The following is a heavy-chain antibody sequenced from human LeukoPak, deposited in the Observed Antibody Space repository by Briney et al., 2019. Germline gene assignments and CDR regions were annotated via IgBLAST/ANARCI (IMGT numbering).Heavy chain of an antibody. CDR2: INPSRGST. D-gene: IGHD5/OR15-5a*01. CDR1: GGTFSSYA. Sequence: GSSVKVSCKASGGTFSSYAISWVRHAPGQGLEWMGIINPSRGSTNYAQKFQGRVTMTRDTSTSTVYMELSSLRSEDTAVYYCARGDHVRIYAESAFDIWGQGTMVSVSS. CDR3: ARGDHVRIYAESAFDI. J-gene: IGHJ3*02. V-gene: IGHV1-46*01.